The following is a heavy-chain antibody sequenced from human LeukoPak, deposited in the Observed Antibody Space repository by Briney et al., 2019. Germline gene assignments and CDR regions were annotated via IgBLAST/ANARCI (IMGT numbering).Heavy chain of an antibody. CDR2: ISHDGNNK. CDR3: AKDRYVSPTARRGRESDY. D-gene: IGHD2-2*01. CDR1: GFTFTTHG. J-gene: IGHJ4*02. V-gene: IGHV3-30*18. Sequence: PGGSLRLSCATSGFTFTTHGMHWVRQAPGKGLEWVASISHDGNNKLYADSVKGRFTISRDNSKNTLYLQMNTMRAEDTAVYYCAKDRYVSPTARRGRESDYWGQGTLVTVSS.